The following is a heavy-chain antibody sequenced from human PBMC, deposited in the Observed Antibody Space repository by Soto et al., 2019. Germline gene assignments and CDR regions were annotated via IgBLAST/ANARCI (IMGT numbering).Heavy chain of an antibody. Sequence: ASVKVSCKASGGTFSSYAISWVRQAPGQGLEWMGGIIPFNGNTNYAQKLQGRVTMTTDTSTSTAYMELRSLRSDDTAVYYCARAGRGRDIVVVVAATPYYYYYMDVWGKGTTVTVSS. CDR2: IIPFNGNT. D-gene: IGHD2-15*01. V-gene: IGHV1-18*01. CDR1: GGTFSSYA. J-gene: IGHJ6*03. CDR3: ARAGRGRDIVVVVAATPYYYYYMDV.